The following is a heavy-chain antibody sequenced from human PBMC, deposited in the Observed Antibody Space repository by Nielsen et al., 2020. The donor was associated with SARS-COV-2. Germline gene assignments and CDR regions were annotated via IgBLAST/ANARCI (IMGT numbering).Heavy chain of an antibody. D-gene: IGHD2-2*01. CDR2: VYTSGRT. J-gene: IGHJ6*03. CDR3: ARGDLVVVPSPILGLGPFFYYFYLDV. Sequence: LRLSCTVSGGSISSGTYYWSWIRQHPGKGLEWIGYVYTSGRTFYNPSLKSRVTLSMDKSKRQFSLRLTSVSAADTAVYFCARGDLVVVPSPILGLGPFFYYFYLDVWGKGTTVIVSS. V-gene: IGHV4-31*03. CDR1: GGSISSGTYY.